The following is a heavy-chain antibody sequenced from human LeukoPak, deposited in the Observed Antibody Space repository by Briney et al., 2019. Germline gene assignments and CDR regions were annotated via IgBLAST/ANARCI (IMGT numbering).Heavy chain of an antibody. CDR2: IWYDGSYK. CDR1: GFTFSSYS. V-gene: IGHV3-33*08. Sequence: GGSLRLSCAASGFTFSSYSMNWVRQAPGKGLEWVAVIWYDGSYKYYAESVKGRFTVSRDNAKNTLYLQMNSLRTEDTAIYYCARGRHEGDYWGQGTLVTVSS. J-gene: IGHJ4*02. CDR3: ARGRHEGDY.